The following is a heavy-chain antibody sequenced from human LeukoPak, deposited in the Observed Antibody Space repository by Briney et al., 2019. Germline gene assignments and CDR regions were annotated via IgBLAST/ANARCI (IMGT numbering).Heavy chain of an antibody. CDR1: GFTFSDYY. CDR2: ISSSGSTI. D-gene: IGHD4-17*01. Sequence: GGSLRLSCAASGFTFSDYYMGWIRQAPGKGLEWVSYISSSGSTIYYADSVKGRFTISRDNAKNSLYLQMNSLRAEDTAVYYCARDSYGDCPRPPYWGQGTLVTVSS. CDR3: ARDSYGDCPRPPY. J-gene: IGHJ4*02. V-gene: IGHV3-11*01.